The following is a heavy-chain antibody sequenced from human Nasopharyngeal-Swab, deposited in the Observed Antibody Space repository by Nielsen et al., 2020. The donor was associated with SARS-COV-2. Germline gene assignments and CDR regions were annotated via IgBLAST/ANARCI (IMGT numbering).Heavy chain of an antibody. J-gene: IGHJ5*02. Sequence: RQPPGKGLEWVGFIRSKAYGGTTEYAASVKGRFTISRDDSKSVAYLQMNSLKTEDTAVYYCTSPGYCSSTSCYPDNWFDPWGQGTLVTVSS. V-gene: IGHV3-49*02. CDR2: IRSKAYGGTT. D-gene: IGHD2-2*03. CDR3: TSPGYCSSTSCYPDNWFDP.